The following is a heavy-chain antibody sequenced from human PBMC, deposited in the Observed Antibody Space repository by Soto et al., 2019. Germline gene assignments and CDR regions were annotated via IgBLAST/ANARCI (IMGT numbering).Heavy chain of an antibody. D-gene: IGHD3-10*01. Sequence: SVKVSCKAYGGTFSSYAISWVRQAPGQGLEWMGGIIPIFGTANYAQKFQGRVTITADESTSTAYMELSSLRSEDTAVYYCASESSGRSYYYGMDVWGQGTSVTVSS. J-gene: IGHJ6*02. V-gene: IGHV1-69*13. CDR3: ASESSGRSYYYGMDV. CDR1: GGTFSSYA. CDR2: IIPIFGTA.